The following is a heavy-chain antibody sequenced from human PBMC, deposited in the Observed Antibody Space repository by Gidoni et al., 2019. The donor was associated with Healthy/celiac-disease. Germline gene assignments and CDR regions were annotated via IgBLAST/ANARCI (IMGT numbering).Heavy chain of an antibody. V-gene: IGHV4-34*01. CDR3: ARGFIEVSPPEDYGDYAVFDY. J-gene: IGHJ4*02. CDR2: GST. D-gene: IGHD4-17*01. Sequence: GSTNYNPSLKSRVTISVDTSKNQFSLKLSSVTAADTAVYYCARGFIEVSPPEDYGDYAVFDYWGQGTLVTVSS.